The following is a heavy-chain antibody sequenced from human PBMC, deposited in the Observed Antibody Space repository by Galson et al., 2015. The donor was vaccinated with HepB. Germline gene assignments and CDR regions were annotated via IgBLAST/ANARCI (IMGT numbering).Heavy chain of an antibody. CDR2: ISAYDQKT. CDR1: GYNFPTYS. J-gene: IGHJ5*02. Sequence: SVKVSCKASGYNFPTYSITWVRQAPGQGLEWMGWISAYDQKTNYAQHLQGRVTMTTDTSTNTAYMELRSLRSDDTAVYYCARGALVAVVYATQNNWFAPWGQGTLITVSS. V-gene: IGHV1-18*01. D-gene: IGHD2-15*01. CDR3: ARGALVAVVYATQNNWFAP.